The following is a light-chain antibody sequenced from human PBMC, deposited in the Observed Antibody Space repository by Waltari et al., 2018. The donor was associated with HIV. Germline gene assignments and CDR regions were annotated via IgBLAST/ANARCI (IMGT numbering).Light chain of an antibody. Sequence: VLTQSPLSLPVTPAEPASISCTSSESLLYDNGYNYLDWYVQKPGQSQQLLIYLGSHRASGVPDRFSGSGSGTDFTLKISRVEAGDVGVYYCMQALQTPRTFGQGTKVEIK. J-gene: IGKJ1*01. V-gene: IGKV2-28*01. CDR2: LGS. CDR1: ESLLYDNGYNY. CDR3: MQALQTPRT.